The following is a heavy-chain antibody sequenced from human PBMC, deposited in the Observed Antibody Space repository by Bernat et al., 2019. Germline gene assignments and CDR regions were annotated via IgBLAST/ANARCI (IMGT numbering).Heavy chain of an antibody. V-gene: IGHV3-66*04. CDR3: AKHRFGELGADY. D-gene: IGHD3-10*01. CDR1: GFTVSSNY. Sequence: EVQLVESGGGLVQPGGSLRLSCAASGFTVSSNYMSWVRQAPGKGLEWVSVIYSGGSTYYADYEKGRFTSSRDNSKNTLYLQMNRLRAEDTAVYYCAKHRFGELGADYWGQGTLVTVSS. CDR2: IYSGGST. J-gene: IGHJ4*02.